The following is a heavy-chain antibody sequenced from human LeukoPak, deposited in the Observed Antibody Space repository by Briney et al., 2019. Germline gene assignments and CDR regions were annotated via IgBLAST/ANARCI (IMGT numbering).Heavy chain of an antibody. J-gene: IGHJ4*02. D-gene: IGHD6-19*01. V-gene: IGHV6-1*01. CDR1: GDSVSSDRVA. Sequence: TSQTLSLTCAISGDSVSSDRVAWNWIRQSPSRGLEWLGRAYFRSQWYNDYAVSVQSRMSINPDTSKNQFSLQLSSVTAEDTAVYYCARSQTTVAFDYWGQGSLVTVSS. CDR3: ARSQTTVAFDY. CDR2: AYFRSQWYN.